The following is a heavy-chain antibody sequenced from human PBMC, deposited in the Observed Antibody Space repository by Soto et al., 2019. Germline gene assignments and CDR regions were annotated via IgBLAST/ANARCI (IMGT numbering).Heavy chain of an antibody. V-gene: IGHV1-18*01. Sequence: QGQLVQSGAEVKKPGASVKVSCKASGYTFTRSGISWVGQAPGQGLEWMGWISTYNGDTNYAKTFQVRVTITKDTSTSTVHMEVRSLKSDDTVVYYCAREGVAPYYYYGMDVWGQGTPVTVSS. D-gene: IGHD5-12*01. CDR1: GYTFTRSG. CDR3: AREGVAPYYYYGMDV. CDR2: ISTYNGDT. J-gene: IGHJ6*02.